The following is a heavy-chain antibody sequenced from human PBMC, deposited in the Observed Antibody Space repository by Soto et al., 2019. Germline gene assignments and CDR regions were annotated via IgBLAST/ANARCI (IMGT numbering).Heavy chain of an antibody. Sequence: KGLVWVSRINSDGSSTSYADSVKGRFTISRDNAKNTLYLQMNSLRAEDTAVYYCARNSWAPWGPYYFDYWGQGTLVTVSS. V-gene: IGHV3-74*01. J-gene: IGHJ4*02. CDR3: ARNSWAPWGPYYFDY. CDR2: INSDGSST. D-gene: IGHD3-16*01.